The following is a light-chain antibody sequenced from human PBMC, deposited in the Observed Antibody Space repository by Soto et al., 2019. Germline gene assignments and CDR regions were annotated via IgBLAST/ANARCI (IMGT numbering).Light chain of an antibody. Sequence: DIVMTQSPDSLAVSLGERATINCKSSQSILYSSNNKNHLAWYQQKPGQPPRLLIYWASTRESGVPDRFSGSGSGTDFTLTISSLQAEDVAVYYCQQYYSTPLTFGGGTKLDIK. CDR1: QSILYSSNNKNH. J-gene: IGKJ4*01. CDR2: WAS. CDR3: QQYYSTPLT. V-gene: IGKV4-1*01.